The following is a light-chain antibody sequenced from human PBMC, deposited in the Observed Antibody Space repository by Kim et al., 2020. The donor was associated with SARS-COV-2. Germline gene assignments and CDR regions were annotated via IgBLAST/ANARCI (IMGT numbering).Light chain of an antibody. J-gene: IGLJ2*01. Sequence: ELTQPPSASGTPGQRVTISCSGSFSNIGSNYVYWFQQLPGTAPKLLIYRNNQRPSGVPDRFSGSKSGTSASLAISGLRSEDEADYYCAAWDDSLSGLVFGGGTQLTVL. CDR3: AAWDDSLSGLV. V-gene: IGLV1-47*01. CDR1: FSNIGSNY. CDR2: RNN.